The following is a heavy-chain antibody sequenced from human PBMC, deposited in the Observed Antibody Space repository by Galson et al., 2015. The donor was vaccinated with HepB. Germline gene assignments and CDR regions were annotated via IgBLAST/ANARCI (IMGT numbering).Heavy chain of an antibody. D-gene: IGHD3-10*01. CDR2: IGATGDPT. CDR1: GFTFKNFA. J-gene: IGHJ6*02. Sequence: SLRLSCAGSGFTFKNFAMSWVRQAPGKGLEWVSTIGATGDPTYYADSVKGRLTLSRDNSENTLYLQMNSLRVEDTAVYYCAKFDFFYGSGDYYYYGFDVWGHGTTVIVSS. CDR3: AKFDFFYGSGDYYYYGFDV. V-gene: IGHV3-23*01.